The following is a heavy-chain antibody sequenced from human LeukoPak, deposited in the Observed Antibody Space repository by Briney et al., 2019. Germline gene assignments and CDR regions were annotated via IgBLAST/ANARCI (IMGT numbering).Heavy chain of an antibody. V-gene: IGHV4-39*01. D-gene: IGHD2-8*01. CDR2: IYDSGST. CDR1: GGSISSSSYY. Sequence: SETLSLTCTVSGGSISSSSYYWGWIRQPPGKGLEWIGSIYDSGSTYYNPSLKSRVTISVDTSKNQFSLKLSSVTAADTAVYYCARVGYCTNGVCSQRIFDYWGQRTLVTVSS. CDR3: ARVGYCTNGVCSQRIFDY. J-gene: IGHJ4*02.